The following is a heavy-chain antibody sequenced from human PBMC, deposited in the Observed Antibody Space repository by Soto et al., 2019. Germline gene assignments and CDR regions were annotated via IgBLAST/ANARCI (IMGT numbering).Heavy chain of an antibody. Sequence: EVQLLESGGGFIQPGGSLRLSCGASGFTPSSSDMSWVRQGPGKGLEWVSTIDGAGRSTYYADSVKGRFTISRDNSKNTLYLQMEGLGADDTAVYYFVTTSGWFHSWGQGALVTVSS. CDR1: GFTPSSSD. CDR3: VTTSGWFHS. J-gene: IGHJ5*01. V-gene: IGHV3-23*01. CDR2: IDGAGRST. D-gene: IGHD3-10*01.